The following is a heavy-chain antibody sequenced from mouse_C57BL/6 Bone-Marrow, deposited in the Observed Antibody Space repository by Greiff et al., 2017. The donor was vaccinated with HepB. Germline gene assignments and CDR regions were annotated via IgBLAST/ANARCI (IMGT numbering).Heavy chain of an antibody. CDR3: TTGYSPAWFAY. Sequence: VQLQQSGAELVRPGASVKLSCTASGFNIKDDYMHWVKQRPEQGLEWIGWIDPENGDTEYASKFQGKATITADTSSNTAYLQLSSLTSEDTAVYYCTTGYSPAWFAYWGQGTLVTVSA. V-gene: IGHV14-4*01. CDR1: GFNIKDDY. D-gene: IGHD2-12*01. J-gene: IGHJ3*01. CDR2: IDPENGDT.